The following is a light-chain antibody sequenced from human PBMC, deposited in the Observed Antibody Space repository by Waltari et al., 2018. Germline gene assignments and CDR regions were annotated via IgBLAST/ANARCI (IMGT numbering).Light chain of an antibody. Sequence: IVMTQSPATLSVSPGERATLSCRASQSISTNLAWFQEKPGQAPRLLIYGASTRATGVPARFSGSGSGTYFTLVISSLQSEDFATYYCQQFKSYPRTFGQGTRLE. V-gene: IGKV3-15*01. CDR1: QSISTN. CDR3: QQFKSYPRT. J-gene: IGKJ5*01. CDR2: GAS.